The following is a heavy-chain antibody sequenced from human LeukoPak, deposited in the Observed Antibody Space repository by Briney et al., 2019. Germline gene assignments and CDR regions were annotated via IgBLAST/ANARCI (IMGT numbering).Heavy chain of an antibody. CDR2: ISSSSSTI. CDR1: GFTFSSTS. CDR3: ARKTGGSLCI. Sequence: GGSLRLSCVASGFTFSSTSMNWVGQAPGKGVEGVTYISSSSSTIFYAASVKGRFTISRDNAKNSLYLEMNSLRAEDTAVYYCARKTGGSLCIWGQGTMVTVSS. D-gene: IGHD7-27*01. J-gene: IGHJ3*02. V-gene: IGHV3-48*01.